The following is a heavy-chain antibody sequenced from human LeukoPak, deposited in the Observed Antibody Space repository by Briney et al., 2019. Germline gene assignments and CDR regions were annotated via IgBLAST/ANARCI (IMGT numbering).Heavy chain of an antibody. J-gene: IGHJ4*02. Sequence: GESLKISCKGSGYSFTSYWIGWVRQMPGKGLEWMGIIYPGDSDTRYSPSFQGQVTISADKSISTPYLQWSSLKATDTAMYHCARHWRPSYDILTGYLVVEEYYFDYWGQGTLVPVSS. D-gene: IGHD3-9*01. CDR3: ARHWRPSYDILTGYLVVEEYYFDY. CDR2: IYPGDSDT. V-gene: IGHV5-51*01. CDR1: GYSFTSYW.